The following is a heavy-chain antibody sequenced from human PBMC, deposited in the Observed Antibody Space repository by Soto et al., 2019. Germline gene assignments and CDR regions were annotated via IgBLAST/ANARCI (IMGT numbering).Heavy chain of an antibody. V-gene: IGHV4-39*01. CDR2: IYYSGST. J-gene: IGHJ2*01. D-gene: IGHD2-15*01. CDR3: FFQAEDGIRDVGSVSAFLLNRSSDL. Sequence: PPGKGLEWIGSIYYSGSTYYNPSLKSRVTISVDTSKNQFSLKLSSVTAADTAFFFFFFQAEDGIRDVGSVSAFLLNRSSDL.